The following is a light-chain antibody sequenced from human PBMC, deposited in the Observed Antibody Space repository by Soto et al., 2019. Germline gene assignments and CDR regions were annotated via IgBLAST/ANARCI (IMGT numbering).Light chain of an antibody. CDR1: QSISSW. CDR3: QQYNSYSLT. J-gene: IGKJ4*01. Sequence: DLQMTQSPSTLSAFVGERVTITCRTSQSISSWLAWYQQKPWKAPKLLIYDASSLESGVPSRFSGSGSGTEFTLTISSLQPDDFATYYCQQYNSYSLTFGGGNKVEIK. V-gene: IGKV1-5*01. CDR2: DAS.